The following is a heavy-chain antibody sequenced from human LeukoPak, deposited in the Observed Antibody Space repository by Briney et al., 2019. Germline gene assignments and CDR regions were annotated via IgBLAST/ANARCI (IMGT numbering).Heavy chain of an antibody. V-gene: IGHV3-64D*09. J-gene: IGHJ4*02. CDR3: VKDVGGSYAFDY. D-gene: IGHD1-26*01. CDR2: INGNGGRT. Sequence: GGSLRLSCSASGFTFSRYAMHWVRQAPGMGLEYVSGINGNGGRTHYGDSAKGRFSISRDNSKNTLHLQMSTLRAEDTALYYCVKDVGGSYAFDYWGQGILVTVAS. CDR1: GFTFSRYA.